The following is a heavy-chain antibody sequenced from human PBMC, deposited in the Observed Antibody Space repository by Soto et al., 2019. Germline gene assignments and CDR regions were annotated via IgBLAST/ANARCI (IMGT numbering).Heavy chain of an antibody. D-gene: IGHD6-19*01. Sequence: GGSLRLSCAASVFSFSSYAMSWARQAPGKGLEWVSVISNSGGTTFYADSVKGRFTISRDNFKNTVFLQMSSLRAEDTAVYYCAKYVAVAGTALYGMDVWGQGTTVTVSS. CDR3: AKYVAVAGTALYGMDV. CDR2: ISNSGGTT. CDR1: VFSFSSYA. J-gene: IGHJ6*02. V-gene: IGHV3-23*01.